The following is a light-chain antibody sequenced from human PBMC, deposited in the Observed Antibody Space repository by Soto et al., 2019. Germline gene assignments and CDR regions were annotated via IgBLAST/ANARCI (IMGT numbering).Light chain of an antibody. V-gene: IGKV3-20*01. CDR1: QSVDSRY. CDR2: AVS. J-gene: IGKJ2*03. Sequence: DIVLTQSLGTLSLSPGERATLSCRASQSVDSRYLAWYQQKPGQAPRLLIYAVSSRATGIPDRFSGSGSGTDFTLTISRLEPEDFAEYYCQQYGNSPRYSFGQGTKLEIK. CDR3: QQYGNSPRYS.